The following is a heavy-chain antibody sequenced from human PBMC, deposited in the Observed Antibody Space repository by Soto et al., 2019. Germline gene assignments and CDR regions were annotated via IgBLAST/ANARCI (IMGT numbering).Heavy chain of an antibody. CDR2: FSGSGDTT. D-gene: IGHD1-26*01. CDR1: GFMFRNYA. J-gene: IGHJ5*02. CDR3: ARDRASTWEGPT. V-gene: IGHV3-23*01. Sequence: EVQLLESGGGLVQPGGSLRLSCAASGFMFRNYAMTWVRQAPGKGLEWVSTFSGSGDTTHYADSVKGRFTISSDNSKNTLYLHMNSLRAEDTAAYYCARDRASTWEGPTWGRGTLVSVS.